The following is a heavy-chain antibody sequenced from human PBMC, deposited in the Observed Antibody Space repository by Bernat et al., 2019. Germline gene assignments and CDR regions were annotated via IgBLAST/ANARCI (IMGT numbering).Heavy chain of an antibody. V-gene: IGHV3-33*01. CDR3: ARGALAVADAFDI. D-gene: IGHD6-19*01. CDR2: IWYDGSNK. CDR1: GFTFSSYG. J-gene: IGHJ3*02. Sequence: QVQLVESGGGVVQPGWSLRLSCAASGFTFSSYGMHWVRQAPGKGLEWVAVIWYDGSNKYYADSVKGRFTISRDNSKNTLYLQMNSLRAEDTAVYYCARGALAVADAFDIWGQGTMVTVSS.